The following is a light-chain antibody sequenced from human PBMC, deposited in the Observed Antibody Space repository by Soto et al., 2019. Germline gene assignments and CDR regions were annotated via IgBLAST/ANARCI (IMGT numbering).Light chain of an antibody. CDR3: CSYAGSSTYV. J-gene: IGLJ1*01. CDR2: EGS. V-gene: IGLV2-23*01. Sequence: QSALTQPASVSGSPGQSITISCTGTSSDVGSYNLVSWYQQHPGKAPKLMIYEGSKRPSGVSNRFSGSKSGNTASLTISGLQAEDEADSYSCSYAGSSTYVFGTGTKLTVL. CDR1: SSDVGSYNL.